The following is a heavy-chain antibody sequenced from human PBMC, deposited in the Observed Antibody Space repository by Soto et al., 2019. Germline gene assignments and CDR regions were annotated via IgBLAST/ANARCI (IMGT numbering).Heavy chain of an antibody. D-gene: IGHD5-18*01. V-gene: IGHV1-69*06. J-gene: IGHJ4*02. CDR3: SSMLRNGYGAGMTEFDY. CDR1: GGAFSSYT. Sequence: GGWVEVSCKGSGGAFSSYTISWVRQAPGQGLEWMGGIIPIFGTANYAQKFQGSVKITAEKSTSTAYMELSSLRNEGKEVYYCSSMLRNGYGAGMTEFDYRGQGTLVT. CDR2: IIPIFGTA.